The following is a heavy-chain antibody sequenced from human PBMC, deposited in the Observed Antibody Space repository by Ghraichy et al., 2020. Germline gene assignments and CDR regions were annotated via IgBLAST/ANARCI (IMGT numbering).Heavy chain of an antibody. V-gene: IGHV3-23*01. CDR2: SRGGGGSR. D-gene: IGHD6-13*01. J-gene: IGHJ4*02. Sequence: ARGGGRGGVAASRGGGGSRYYADSVKGRCTSSRDNAKNALYLKMNSLRAEDTAVYYCAKLSSWDDYWCQGTLVTVYS. CDR3: AKLSSWDDY.